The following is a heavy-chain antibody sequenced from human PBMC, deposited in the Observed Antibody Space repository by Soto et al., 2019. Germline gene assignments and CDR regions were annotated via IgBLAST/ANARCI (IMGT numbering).Heavy chain of an antibody. J-gene: IGHJ4*02. V-gene: IGHV3-23*01. CDR1: GFTFSDYG. CDR2: IGGRAFAT. CDR3: AKARRVGGTGFFDY. D-gene: IGHD1-26*01. Sequence: QPGGSLRLSCAASGFTFSDYGMTWVRQAPGKGLEWVSVIGGRAFATYYADSVKGRFTISRDNSKNMVYLQMNNLRAEDTAVYYCAKARRVGGTGFFDYWGQGSVVTVSS.